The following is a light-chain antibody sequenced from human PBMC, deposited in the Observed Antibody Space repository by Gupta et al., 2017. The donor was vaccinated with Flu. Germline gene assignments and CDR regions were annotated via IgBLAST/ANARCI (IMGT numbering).Light chain of an antibody. V-gene: IGLV4-69*01. J-gene: IGLJ2*01. CDR1: SGHSSYA. CDR3: QNWDTGMLV. CDR2: LNSDGSH. Sequence: QVVVTQSPSASASLGASVKLTCTLSSGHSSYAIGWHQQQPEKGPRYLMKLNSDGSHNKGDGIPYRVSGSGSAAARSLTVSSLQAEDESYYYGQNWDTGMLVFGGGTKLTVL.